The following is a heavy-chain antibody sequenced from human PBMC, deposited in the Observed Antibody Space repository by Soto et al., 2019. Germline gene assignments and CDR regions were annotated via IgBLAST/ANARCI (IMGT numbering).Heavy chain of an antibody. D-gene: IGHD6-6*01. CDR1: GYSFSSHW. J-gene: IGHJ6*02. V-gene: IGHV5-51*01. Sequence: GESLKISCKGSGYSFSSHWIGWVRQMPGKGLDWMGIIYPGDSDTRYSPSFQGHVTISADKSISTAYLQWSSLKASDTAMYYCARASSSSSSPWYYGMDVWGQGTTVTVSS. CDR2: IYPGDSDT. CDR3: ARASSSSSSPWYYGMDV.